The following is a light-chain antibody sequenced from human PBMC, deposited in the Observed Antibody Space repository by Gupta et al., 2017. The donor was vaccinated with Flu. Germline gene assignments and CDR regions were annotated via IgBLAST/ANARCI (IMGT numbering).Light chain of an antibody. CDR2: DVS. CDR3: CSYAGSPWV. J-gene: IGLJ3*02. CDR1: SSDVGGYNY. V-gene: IGLV2-11*01. Sequence: QSALTQPRSVSGSPGQSVTISCTGTSSDVGGYNYVSWYQQHPGKAPKLMIYDVSKRPSGAPDRFSCSKSGTTASLTISGRQAEDEDDYYCCSYAGSPWVFGGGTKLTVL.